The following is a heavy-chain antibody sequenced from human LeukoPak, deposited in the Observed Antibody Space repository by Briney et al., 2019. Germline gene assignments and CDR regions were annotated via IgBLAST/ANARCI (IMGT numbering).Heavy chain of an antibody. CDR1: GFRFSDFT. V-gene: IGHV3-23*01. Sequence: GGSLRLSCAASGFRFSDFTMTWVRQAPGKGPEWVSAIGGRGGSTNYADSLGGRFTTSRGNSKDMVYLQMNSLKVEDTATYYCGKEGGAWGQGTKVTVSS. D-gene: IGHD3-16*01. CDR3: GKEGGA. CDR2: IGGRGGST. J-gene: IGHJ5*02.